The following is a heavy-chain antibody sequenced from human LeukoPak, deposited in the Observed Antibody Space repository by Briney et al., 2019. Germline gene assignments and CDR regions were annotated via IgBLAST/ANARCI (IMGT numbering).Heavy chain of an antibody. D-gene: IGHD3-10*01. Sequence: GGSLRLSCAASGFTFSSYSMNWVRQAPGKGLEWVSYISSSGSTIYYADSVKGRFTISRDNAKNSLYLQMNSLRAEDTAVYYCARDAPNYYGSGSYNWFDPWGQGTLVTVSS. CDR2: ISSSGSTI. V-gene: IGHV3-48*04. CDR3: ARDAPNYYGSGSYNWFDP. J-gene: IGHJ5*02. CDR1: GFTFSSYS.